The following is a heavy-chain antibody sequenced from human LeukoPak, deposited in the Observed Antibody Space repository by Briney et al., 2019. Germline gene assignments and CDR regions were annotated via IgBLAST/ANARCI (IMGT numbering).Heavy chain of an antibody. CDR3: ARILPSSGWYYFDY. Sequence: SGPTLVNPTQTLTLTCTFSGFSLSTSGMCVSWIRQPPGKALEWLARIDRDGDKYYSTSLKTRLTISKDTSKNQVVLTMTNMDPVDTATYYCARILPSSGWYYFDYWGQGTLVTVSS. V-gene: IGHV2-70*11. D-gene: IGHD6-19*01. J-gene: IGHJ4*02. CDR1: GFSLSTSGMC. CDR2: IDRDGDK.